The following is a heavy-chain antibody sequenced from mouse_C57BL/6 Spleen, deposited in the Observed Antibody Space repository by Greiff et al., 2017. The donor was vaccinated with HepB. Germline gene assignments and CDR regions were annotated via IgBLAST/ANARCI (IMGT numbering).Heavy chain of an antibody. D-gene: IGHD2-4*01. CDR3: ARAERYYENAMDY. CDR1: GFTFSDYY. CDR2: INYDGSST. J-gene: IGHJ4*01. V-gene: IGHV5-16*01. Sequence: EVKLVESEGGLVQPGSSMKLSCTASGFTFSDYYMAWVRQVPEKGLEWVANINYDGSSTYYLDSLKSRFIISRDNAKNILYLQMSSLKSEDTATYYCARAERYYENAMDYWGQGTPVTVSS.